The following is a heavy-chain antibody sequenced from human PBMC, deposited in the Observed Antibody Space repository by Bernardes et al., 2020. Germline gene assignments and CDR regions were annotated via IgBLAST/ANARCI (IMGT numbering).Heavy chain of an antibody. CDR2: ISRSGSTI. Sequence: GSLRLSCAASGLTLSSYELNWVRQAPGKGLEWVSHISRSGSTIYYADSVKGRFTISRDKARNSLYLQMNSLRAEDTAVYYCARGGGNYYMDVWGKGTTVTVSS. J-gene: IGHJ6*03. D-gene: IGHD3-16*01. CDR3: ARGGGNYYMDV. CDR1: GLTLSSYE. V-gene: IGHV3-48*03.